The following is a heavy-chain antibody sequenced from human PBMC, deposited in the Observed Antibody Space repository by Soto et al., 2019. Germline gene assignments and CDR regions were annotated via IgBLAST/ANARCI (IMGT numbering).Heavy chain of an antibody. CDR1: GYTFTSYG. D-gene: IGHD3-22*01. Sequence: GASVKVSCKASGYTFTSYGISWVRQAPGQGLEWMGWISAYNGNTNYAQKLQGRVTMTTDTSTSTAYMELRSLRSDDTAVYYCARSTYYYDSSGNYGEADYWGQGTLVTVSS. CDR3: ARSTYYYDSSGNYGEADY. CDR2: ISAYNGNT. V-gene: IGHV1-18*01. J-gene: IGHJ4*02.